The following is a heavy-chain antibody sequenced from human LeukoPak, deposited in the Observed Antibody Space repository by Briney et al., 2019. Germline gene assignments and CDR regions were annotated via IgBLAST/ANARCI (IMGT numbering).Heavy chain of an antibody. Sequence: TPSETLSLTCTVSGGSISSYYWSWIRQPPGKGLEWIGYIYYSGSTNYNPSLKSRVTISVDTSKNQFSLKLSSVTAADTAVYYCARGGIAAASDWFDPWGQGTLVTVSS. CDR1: GGSISSYY. CDR2: IYYSGST. V-gene: IGHV4-59*12. J-gene: IGHJ5*02. D-gene: IGHD6-13*01. CDR3: ARGGIAAASDWFDP.